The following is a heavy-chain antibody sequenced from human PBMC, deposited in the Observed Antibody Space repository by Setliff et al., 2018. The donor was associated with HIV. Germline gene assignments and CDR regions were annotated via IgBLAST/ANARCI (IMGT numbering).Heavy chain of an antibody. J-gene: IGHJ4*02. D-gene: IGHD3-10*01. CDR3: ARDRALRFSKSPSFNYFDV. Sequence: SETLSLTCAVSGDSISSGYYWGWIRQPPGKGLEWIGSFSHSGSTYYNPSLKSRVTISVDTSKNQFSLDLDSVSAADTAVYYCARDRALRFSKSPSFNYFDVWGQGALVTVSS. V-gene: IGHV4-38-2*02. CDR1: GDSISSGYY. CDR2: FSHSGST.